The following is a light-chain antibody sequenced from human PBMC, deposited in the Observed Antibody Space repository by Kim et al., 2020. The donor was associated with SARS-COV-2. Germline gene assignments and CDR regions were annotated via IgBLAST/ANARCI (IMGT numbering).Light chain of an antibody. Sequence: VPPGQTARITCSGDVLAKKYARWFQQKPGQAPVLVIYKDSERPSGIPERFSGSSSGTTVTLTISGAQVEDEADYYCYSAADNNVVFGGGTQLTVL. CDR1: VLAKKY. CDR2: KDS. V-gene: IGLV3-27*01. J-gene: IGLJ2*01. CDR3: YSAADNNVV.